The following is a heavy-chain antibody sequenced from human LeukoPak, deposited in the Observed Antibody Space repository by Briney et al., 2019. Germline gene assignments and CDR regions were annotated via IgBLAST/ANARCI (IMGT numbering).Heavy chain of an antibody. J-gene: IGHJ3*02. CDR1: GGSISSSNW. CDR3: ARDRDYYDSSGYYYKDAFDI. D-gene: IGHD3-22*01. V-gene: IGHV4-4*02. Sequence: SETLSLTCAVSGGSISSSNWWSWVRQPPGKGLEWIGEIYHSGSTNYNPSLKSRVTISVDKSKNQFSLKLSSVTAADTAVYYCARDRDYYDSSGYYYKDAFDIWGQGTMVTVSS. CDR2: IYHSGST.